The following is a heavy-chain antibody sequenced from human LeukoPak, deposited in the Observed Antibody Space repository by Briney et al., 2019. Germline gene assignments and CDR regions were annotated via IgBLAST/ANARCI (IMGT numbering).Heavy chain of an antibody. J-gene: IGHJ5*02. Sequence: SQTLSLTCAVSGGSISSGGYSWSWIRQPPGKGLEWIGYIYHSGSTYYNPSLKSRVTISVDRSKNQFSLKLSSVIAADTAVYYCARDYYGSGSYHWFDPWGQGTLVTVSS. CDR1: GGSISSGGYS. CDR2: IYHSGST. V-gene: IGHV4-30-2*01. CDR3: ARDYYGSGSYHWFDP. D-gene: IGHD3-10*01.